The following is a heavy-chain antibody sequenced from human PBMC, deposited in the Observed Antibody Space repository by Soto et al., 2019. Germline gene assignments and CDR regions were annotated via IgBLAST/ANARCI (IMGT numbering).Heavy chain of an antibody. CDR3: ARDNRYCSGGSCNAYYYYYGMDV. J-gene: IGHJ6*02. CDR1: GGSISSGDYY. D-gene: IGHD2-15*01. Sequence: QVQLQESGPGLVKPSQTLSLTCTVSGGSISSGDYYWSWIRQPPGKGLEWIGYIYYSGSTYYNPSRTGRVTISVDTSNHQSSLKLSSVTAADTAVYYCARDNRYCSGGSCNAYYYYYGMDVWGQGTTVTVSS. CDR2: IYYSGST. V-gene: IGHV4-30-4*01.